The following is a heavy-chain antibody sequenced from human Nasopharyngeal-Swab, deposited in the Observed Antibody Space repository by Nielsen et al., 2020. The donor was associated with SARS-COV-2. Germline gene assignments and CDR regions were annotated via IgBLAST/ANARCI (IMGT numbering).Heavy chain of an antibody. CDR3: ARGVDYYGSGHFDY. V-gene: IGHV3-30*03. J-gene: IGHJ4*02. Sequence: VRQMPGKGLEWVAVISYDGSNKYYADSVKGRFTISRDNSKNTLYLQMNSLRAEDTAVYYCARGVDYYGSGHFDYWGQGTLVTASS. D-gene: IGHD3-10*01. CDR2: ISYDGSNK.